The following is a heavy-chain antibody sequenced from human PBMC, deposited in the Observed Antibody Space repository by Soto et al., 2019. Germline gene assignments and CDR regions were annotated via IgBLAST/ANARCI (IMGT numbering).Heavy chain of an antibody. CDR2: IYYSGST. CDR1: GGSISSYY. CDR3: ARVGPYDSQSYMFRYDRFDP. J-gene: IGHJ5*02. V-gene: IGHV4-59*12. D-gene: IGHD3-10*01. Sequence: SETLSLTCTVSGGSISSYYWSWIRQPPGKGLEWIGYIYYSGSTYYNPSLKSRVTISVDTSKNQFSLKLSSVTAADTAVYYCARVGPYDSQSYMFRYDRFDPWGQGTQVTVSS.